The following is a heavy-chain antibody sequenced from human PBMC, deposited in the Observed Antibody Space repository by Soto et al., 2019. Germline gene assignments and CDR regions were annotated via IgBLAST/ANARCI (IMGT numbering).Heavy chain of an antibody. CDR1: GGSISSYY. J-gene: IGHJ4*02. CDR3: AREGKTYYYGSGRPKAFDY. CDR2: IYYSGST. V-gene: IGHV4-59*01. Sequence: SETLSLTCTVSGGSISSYYWSWIRQPPGKGLEWIGYIYYSGSTNYNPSLKSRVTISVDTSKNQFSLKLSSVTAADTAVYYCAREGKTYYYGSGRPKAFDYWGQGTLVTVSS. D-gene: IGHD3-10*01.